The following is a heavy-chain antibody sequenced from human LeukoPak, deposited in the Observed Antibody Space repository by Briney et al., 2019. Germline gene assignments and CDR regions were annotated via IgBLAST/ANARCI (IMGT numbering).Heavy chain of an antibody. CDR2: ISAYNGNT. CDR1: GYTFTSYG. D-gene: IGHD3-22*01. CDR3: ARRAYYYDSSGYYHEGPFDY. J-gene: IGHJ4*02. V-gene: IGHV1-18*01. Sequence: GASANVSCKASGYTFTSYGSSWVRQAPGQGLEWMGWISAYNGNTNYAQKLQGRVTMSTDTSTSTVYMELRSLRSDDTAVYYCARRAYYYDSSGYYHEGPFDYWGQGTLVTVSS.